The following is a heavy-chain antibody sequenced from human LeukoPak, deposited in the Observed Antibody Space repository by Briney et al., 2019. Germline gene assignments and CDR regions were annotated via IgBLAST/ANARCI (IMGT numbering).Heavy chain of an antibody. Sequence: GGSLRLSCAASGFTFSSYGMHWVRQAPGKGLEWVAVIWYDGSNKYYADSVKGRFTISRDNSKNTLYLQMNSLRAEDTAVYYCAGENYYDSSGYYFYYFDYWGQGTLVTVSS. D-gene: IGHD3-22*01. CDR2: IWYDGSNK. CDR3: AGENYYDSSGYYFYYFDY. J-gene: IGHJ4*02. V-gene: IGHV3-33*01. CDR1: GFTFSSYG.